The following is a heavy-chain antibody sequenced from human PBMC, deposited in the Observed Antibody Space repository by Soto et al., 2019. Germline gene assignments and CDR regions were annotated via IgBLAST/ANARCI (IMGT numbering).Heavy chain of an antibody. CDR1: GFTFRSYG. D-gene: IGHD3-22*01. CDR3: ASGYYYGSSGSWTELY. CDR2: IWYDGSNK. J-gene: IGHJ4*02. Sequence: PGGSPRLSCAASGFTFRSYGMHWVRPAPGKGLEWVAVIWYDGSNKYYADSVKGRFTISRDNSKNTLYLQMNSLRAEDTAVYYCASGYYYGSSGSWTELYWGQGTLVTVSS. V-gene: IGHV3-33*01.